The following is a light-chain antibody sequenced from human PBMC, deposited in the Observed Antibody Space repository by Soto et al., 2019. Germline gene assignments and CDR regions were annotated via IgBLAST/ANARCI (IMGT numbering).Light chain of an antibody. J-gene: IGKJ2*01. V-gene: IGKV3-20*01. CDR3: QQYDTARST. CDR1: QSISRSF. Sequence: DIVWTQSPGTLSVSPGERATLSCRASQSISRSFLAWYQQKAGQAPRLLLHDSSDRATGIPDRFSGSGSGTDFTLTISTVEPEDLAVYYCQQYDTARSTFGQGTKVDIK. CDR2: DSS.